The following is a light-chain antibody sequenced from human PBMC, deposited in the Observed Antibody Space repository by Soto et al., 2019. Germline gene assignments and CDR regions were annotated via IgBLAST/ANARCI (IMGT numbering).Light chain of an antibody. Sequence: EIVLTQSPGTLSLSPGERATLSCRASQSVSSSYLAWYQQKPGQAPRLLIYGASSRATGIPDRFSGSGSGTDFTLTISRLEPEDFAAYYCQQYGSSTPVTFGQGTKVEIK. J-gene: IGKJ1*01. CDR1: QSVSSSY. CDR2: GAS. V-gene: IGKV3-20*01. CDR3: QQYGSSTPVT.